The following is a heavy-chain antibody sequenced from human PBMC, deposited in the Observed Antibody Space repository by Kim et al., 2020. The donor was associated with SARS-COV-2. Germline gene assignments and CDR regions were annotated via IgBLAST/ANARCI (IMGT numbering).Heavy chain of an antibody. CDR2: ISSSSSYI. J-gene: IGHJ4*02. Sequence: GGSLRLSCAASGFTFSSYSMNWVRQAPGKGLEWVSSISSSSSYIYYADSVKGRFTISRDNAKNSLYLQMNSLRAEDTAVYYCARGSPRELANWNYWVAETNFDYWGQGTLVTVSS. CDR1: GFTFSSYS. CDR3: ARGSPRELANWNYWVAETNFDY. V-gene: IGHV3-21*01. D-gene: IGHD1-7*01.